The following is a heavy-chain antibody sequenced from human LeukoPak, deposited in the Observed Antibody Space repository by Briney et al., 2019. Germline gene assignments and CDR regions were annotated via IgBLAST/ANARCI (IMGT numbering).Heavy chain of an antibody. J-gene: IGHJ3*02. D-gene: IGHD3-22*01. CDR3: ARVRNYYDSSGPKRGAFDI. V-gene: IGHV3-20*04. Sequence: GGSLRLSCAASGFTFDDYGMSWVRQAPGKGLEWVSGINWNGGSTGYAVSVKGRFTISRDNAKNSLYLQMNSLRAEDTALYYCARVRNYYDSSGPKRGAFDIWGQGTMVTVSS. CDR1: GFTFDDYG. CDR2: INWNGGST.